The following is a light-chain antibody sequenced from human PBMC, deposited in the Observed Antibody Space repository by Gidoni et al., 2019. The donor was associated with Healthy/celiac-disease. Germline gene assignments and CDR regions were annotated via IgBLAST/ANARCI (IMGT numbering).Light chain of an antibody. Sequence: DIQMTQSPSSLSASVGDRVTITCQASQDISNYLNWYQQKPGKAPKLLIYDASNLETGVPSRFSGSGSGTDFTFTISSLQPEDIATYYCQQYDNRITFGGGTKVEIK. V-gene: IGKV1-33*01. CDR1: QDISNY. CDR2: DAS. CDR3: QQYDNRIT. J-gene: IGKJ4*01.